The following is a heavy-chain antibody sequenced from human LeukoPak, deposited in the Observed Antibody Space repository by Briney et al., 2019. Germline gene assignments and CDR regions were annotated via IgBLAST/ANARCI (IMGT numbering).Heavy chain of an antibody. V-gene: IGHV3-30*18. CDR3: AKSALDGSGYYYGDYFDY. Sequence: GGSLRLSCAASGFTFSSYGMHWVRQAPGKGLEWVAVISYDGSNKYYADSVKGRFTISRDNSKNTLYLQMSSLRAEDTAVYYCAKSALDGSGYYYGDYFDYWGQGTLVTVSS. CDR2: ISYDGSNK. CDR1: GFTFSSYG. D-gene: IGHD3-22*01. J-gene: IGHJ4*02.